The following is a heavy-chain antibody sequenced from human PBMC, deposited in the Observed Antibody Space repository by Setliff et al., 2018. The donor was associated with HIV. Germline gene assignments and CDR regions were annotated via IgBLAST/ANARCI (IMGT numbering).Heavy chain of an antibody. CDR3: ARTPGTHYYDRSANFHYFDY. CDR1: GGSVSSSSYF. Sequence: PSETLSLTCTVSGGSVSSSSYFWGWIRRPPGTGLEWIGNIYYSGTTLYNPSLKSRVSISVDTSTDHFSLKLSSVTAADTAVYYCARTPGTHYYDRSANFHYFDYWGQGALVTVSS. D-gene: IGHD3-22*01. J-gene: IGHJ4*02. V-gene: IGHV4-39*02. CDR2: IYYSGTT.